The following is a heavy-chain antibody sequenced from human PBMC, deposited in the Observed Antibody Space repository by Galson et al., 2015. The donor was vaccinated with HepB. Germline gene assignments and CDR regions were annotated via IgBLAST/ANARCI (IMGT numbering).Heavy chain of an antibody. D-gene: IGHD5-24*01. CDR1: GGTFSNYA. CDR2: ISPTFRTS. Sequence: SVKVSCKASGGTFSNYAIIWVRQAPGQGLEWVGEISPTFRTSNSAQRFQGRVTITADESSRTAYMELSSLRSDDTAVYYCATEPLAGIDYNYHDSENGGVYYGMDVWGPGTTVTVSS. CDR3: ATEPLAGIDYNYHDSENGGVYYGMDV. J-gene: IGHJ6*02. V-gene: IGHV1-69*13.